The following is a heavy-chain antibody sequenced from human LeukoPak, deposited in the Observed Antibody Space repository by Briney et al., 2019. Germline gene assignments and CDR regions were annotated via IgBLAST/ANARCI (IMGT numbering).Heavy chain of an antibody. D-gene: IGHD2-2*01. Sequence: ASVKVSCKASGYTFTSYDINWVRQATGQGLEWMGWMNPNSGNTGYAQKFQGRVTITRNTSISTAYMELSSLRSEDTAVYYCARESCSSTSCPGWFDPWGQGTLVTVSS. CDR2: MNPNSGNT. CDR3: ARESCSSTSCPGWFDP. CDR1: GYTFTSYD. V-gene: IGHV1-8*03. J-gene: IGHJ5*02.